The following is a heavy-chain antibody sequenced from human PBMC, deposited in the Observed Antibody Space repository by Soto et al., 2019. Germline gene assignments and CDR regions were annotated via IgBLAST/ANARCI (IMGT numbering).Heavy chain of an antibody. CDR3: ARDFSKGYYYYYGMDV. CDR1: GGTFSSYA. D-gene: IGHD3-3*01. Sequence: SVKVSCKASGGTFSSYAISWVRQAPGQGLEWMGGIIPIFGAANYAQKFQGRVTITADESTSTAYMELSSLRSEDTAVYYCARDFSKGYYYYYGMDVWGQGTTVTVSS. J-gene: IGHJ6*02. CDR2: IIPIFGAA. V-gene: IGHV1-69*13.